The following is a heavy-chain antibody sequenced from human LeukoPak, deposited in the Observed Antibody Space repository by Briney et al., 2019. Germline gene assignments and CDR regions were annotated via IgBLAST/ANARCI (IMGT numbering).Heavy chain of an antibody. CDR1: GFTFSSYA. V-gene: IGHV3-7*01. CDR3: ATDSRIVGATGASDI. J-gene: IGHJ3*02. D-gene: IGHD1-26*01. Sequence: GGSLRLSCAASGFTFSSYAMHWVRQAPGKGLEWVANIKQDGSEKHYVDSVKGRFTVSRDNAKNSLYLQMNSLRAEDTAVYYCATDSRIVGATGASDIWGQGTMVTVSS. CDR2: IKQDGSEK.